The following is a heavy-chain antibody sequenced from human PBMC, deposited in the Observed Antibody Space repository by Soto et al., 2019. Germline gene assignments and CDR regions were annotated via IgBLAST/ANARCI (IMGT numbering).Heavy chain of an antibody. V-gene: IGHV3-23*01. D-gene: IGHD6-13*01. CDR3: VKAPASSSWPPYFFDY. J-gene: IGHJ4*02. CDR2: IRGSGGAT. Sequence: GGSLRLSCAASGFTFSFYAMTWVRRAPGKGLEWVSVIRGSGGATYYADSVKGRFTISRDNSKNTLYLQMNSLRVEDTAVYFCVKAPASSSWPPYFFDYWGQGTLVTVSS. CDR1: GFTFSFYA.